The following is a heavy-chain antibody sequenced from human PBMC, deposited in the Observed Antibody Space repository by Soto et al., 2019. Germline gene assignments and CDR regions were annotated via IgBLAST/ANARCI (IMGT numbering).Heavy chain of an antibody. J-gene: IGHJ6*02. CDR3: ARQRPTDGRWEFANYYGMDV. Sequence: SETLSLTCTVSGGSISSYYWSWIRQPPGKGLEWIGYIYYSGSTNYNPSLKSRVTISVDTSKNQFSLKLSSVTAADTAVYYCARQRPTDGRWEFANYYGMDVWGQGTPVTVSS. V-gene: IGHV4-59*08. CDR2: IYYSGST. D-gene: IGHD1-26*01. CDR1: GGSISSYY.